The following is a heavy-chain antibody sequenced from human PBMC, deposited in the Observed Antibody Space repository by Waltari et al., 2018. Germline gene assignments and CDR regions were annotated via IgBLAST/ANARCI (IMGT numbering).Heavy chain of an antibody. V-gene: IGHV3-30*01. CDR1: GFTFSNYP. CDR3: ATNEIPWH. CDR2: VSSDGSTK. J-gene: IGHJ4*02. D-gene: IGHD2-2*02. Sequence: QVVLVESGGGVVQPGTSLTLSCVASGFTFSNYPMQWVRQAPGKGLEWWAVVSSDGSTKNFADSVKGRFSVSRDNSKNMLYLQMNNLRVQDTAFYYCATNEIPWHWGQGTLVTVSS.